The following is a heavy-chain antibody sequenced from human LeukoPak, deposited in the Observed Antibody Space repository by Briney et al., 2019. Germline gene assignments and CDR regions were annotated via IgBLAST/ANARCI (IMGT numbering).Heavy chain of an antibody. V-gene: IGHV4-39*01. Sequence: PSETLSLTCTVSGGSISSSSYYWGWIRQPPGKGLEWIGSIYYSGSTYYNPSLKSRVTISVDTSENQFSLKLSSVTAADTAVYYCARRIVGATTTGYYWGQGTLVTVSS. CDR3: ARRIVGATTTGYY. CDR1: GGSISSSSYY. D-gene: IGHD1-26*01. J-gene: IGHJ4*02. CDR2: IYYSGST.